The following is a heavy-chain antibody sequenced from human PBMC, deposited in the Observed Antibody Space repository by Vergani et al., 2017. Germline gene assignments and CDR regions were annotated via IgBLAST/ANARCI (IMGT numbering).Heavy chain of an antibody. CDR3: ARVAGYCSSTSCYGRVNWFDP. Sequence: QVQLVQSGAEVKKPGASVKVSCKASGYTFTSYGISWVRQAPGQGLEWMGWISAYNGNTNYAQKLQGRVTMTTDTSTSTAYMELRSLSSDDTAVYYCARVAGYCSSTSCYGRVNWFDPWGQGTLVTVSS. J-gene: IGHJ5*02. D-gene: IGHD2-2*03. CDR1: GYTFTSYG. V-gene: IGHV1-18*01. CDR2: ISAYNGNT.